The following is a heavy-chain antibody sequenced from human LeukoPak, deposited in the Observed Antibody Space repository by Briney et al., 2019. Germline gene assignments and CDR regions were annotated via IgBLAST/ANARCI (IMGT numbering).Heavy chain of an antibody. CDR2: ISYDGSNK. Sequence: GGSLRLSCAASGFTFSSYAMHWVRQAPGKGLEWVAVISYDGSNKYYADSVKGRFTISRDNSKNTLYLQMNSLRAEDTAVYYCARARYSSGRYRIDYWGQGTLVTVSS. V-gene: IGHV3-30*04. D-gene: IGHD6-19*01. CDR3: ARARYSSGRYRIDY. J-gene: IGHJ4*02. CDR1: GFTFSSYA.